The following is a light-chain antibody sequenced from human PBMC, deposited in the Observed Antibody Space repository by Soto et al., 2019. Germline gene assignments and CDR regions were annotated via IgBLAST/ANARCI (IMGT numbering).Light chain of an antibody. CDR2: WAS. CDR1: QTVLYSSDNKNY. CDR3: QQFYNLPWT. J-gene: IGKJ1*01. V-gene: IGKV4-1*01. Sequence: DIVMTQSPDFLAVSLGERATINCKSSQTVLYSSDNKNYLAWYQQKPGQPPKLLLYWASTRESGVPDRFSGSGSGTDFTLTISSLQAEDVAVYYCQQFYNLPWTFGQGTKVEIK.